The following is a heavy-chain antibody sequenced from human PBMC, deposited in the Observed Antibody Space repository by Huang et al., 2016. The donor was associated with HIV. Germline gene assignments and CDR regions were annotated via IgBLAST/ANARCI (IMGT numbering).Heavy chain of an antibody. CDR1: GYTVSELS. CDR3: ATSTPDVGAGVLRSAFDI. Sequence: QVQLVESGAELKKPGASVRVSCKVSGYTVSELSLHWVRQAPEKGLEWMGGFDPEEGETIYAKRLQGRVTMTEDTSTDTAYMALSSLRHEDTAVYYCATSTPDVGAGVLRSAFDIWGQGTMVTVSS. CDR2: FDPEEGET. V-gene: IGHV1-24*01. J-gene: IGHJ3*02. D-gene: IGHD2-15*01.